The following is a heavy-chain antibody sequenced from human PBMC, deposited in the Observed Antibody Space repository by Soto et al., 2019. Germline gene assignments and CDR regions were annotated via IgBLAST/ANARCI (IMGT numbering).Heavy chain of an antibody. CDR2: IDLNNGDT. V-gene: IGHV1-2*04. CDR1: GFTFTAYH. J-gene: IGHJ5*02. Sequence: QVQVVQSGAEVKKPGASVKVSCKASGFTFTAYHMHWVRQAPGQGLEWMGWIDLNNGDTHYEQKFQGWVTMTRDKSISTAYMELGNLKSDDTAVYYCARQHGDYYRWFDPWRQGTLVTVSS. D-gene: IGHD4-17*01. CDR3: ARQHGDYYRWFDP.